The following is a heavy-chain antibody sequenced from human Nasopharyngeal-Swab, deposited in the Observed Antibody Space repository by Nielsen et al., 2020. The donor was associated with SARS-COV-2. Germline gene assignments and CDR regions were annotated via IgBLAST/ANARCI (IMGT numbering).Heavy chain of an antibody. CDR3: ARLGGYSGYGYYYYDMDV. CDR2: IYPGDSDT. V-gene: IGHV5-51*01. CDR1: GYSFTSYW. Sequence: KVSCKGSGYSFTSYWIGWVRQMPGKGLEWMGIIYPGDSDTRYSPSFQGQVTISADKSISTAYLQWSSLKASDTAMYYCARLGGYSGYGYYYYDMDVWGQGTTVTVSS. J-gene: IGHJ6*02. D-gene: IGHD5-12*01.